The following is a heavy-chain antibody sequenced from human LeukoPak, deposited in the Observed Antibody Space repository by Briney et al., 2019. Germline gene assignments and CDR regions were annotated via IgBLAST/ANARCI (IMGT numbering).Heavy chain of an antibody. CDR3: ARSYSSGWNFDY. CDR1: GGSISSYY. V-gene: IGHV4-59*01. CDR2: IYNSGIT. J-gene: IGHJ4*02. D-gene: IGHD6-19*01. Sequence: SETLSLTCTVSGGSISSYYWSWIRQPPGKGLEWIGHIYNSGITNYNPSLKSRVTISVDTSKNQLSLKLSSVTAADTAIYYCARSYSSGWNFDYWGQGTLVTVSS.